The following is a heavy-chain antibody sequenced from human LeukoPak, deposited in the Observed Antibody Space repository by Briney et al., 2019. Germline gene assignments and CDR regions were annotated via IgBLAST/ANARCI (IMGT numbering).Heavy chain of an antibody. D-gene: IGHD5-18*01. V-gene: IGHV3-53*01. J-gene: IGHJ4*02. CDR2: IYSGGST. Sequence: GGSLRLSCAASGCTVSSNYMSWVRQAPGKGLEWVSVIYSGGSTYYADSVKGRFTIPRDNSKNTLYLQMNSLRAEDTAVYYCARDRGYSYGHFDYWGQGTLVTVSS. CDR3: ARDRGYSYGHFDY. CDR1: GCTVSSNY.